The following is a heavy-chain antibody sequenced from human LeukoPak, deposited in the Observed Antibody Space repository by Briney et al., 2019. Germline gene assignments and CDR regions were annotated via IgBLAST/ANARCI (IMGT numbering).Heavy chain of an antibody. CDR2: IDPSDSYT. CDR3: ARHYGGILTGSDY. CDR1: GYSFTSYW. D-gene: IGHD3-9*01. V-gene: IGHV5-10-1*01. Sequence: GESLKISCKGSGYSFTSYWISWVRQMPGKGLEWMGRIDPSDSYTNYSPSFQGHVTVSADKSISTAYLQWSSLKASDTAMYYCARHYGGILTGSDYWGQGTLVTVSS. J-gene: IGHJ4*02.